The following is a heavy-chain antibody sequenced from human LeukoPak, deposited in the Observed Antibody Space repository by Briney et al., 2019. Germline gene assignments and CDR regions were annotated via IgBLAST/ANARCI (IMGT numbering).Heavy chain of an antibody. CDR1: GYTFTSYG. CDR3: AREQVAVARTGSDAFDI. J-gene: IGHJ3*02. Sequence: ASVKVSCKASGYTFTSYGITWVRQAPGQGLEWMGWINPNSGGTNYAQKFQGRVTMTRDTSISTAHMELSRLRSDDTAVYYCAREQVAVARTGSDAFDIWGQGTMVTVSS. CDR2: INPNSGGT. V-gene: IGHV1-2*02. D-gene: IGHD6-19*01.